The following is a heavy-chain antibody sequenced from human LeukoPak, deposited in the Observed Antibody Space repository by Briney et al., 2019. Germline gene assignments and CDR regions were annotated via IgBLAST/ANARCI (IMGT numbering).Heavy chain of an antibody. CDR3: ARGYGGNAGLRAEYFQH. J-gene: IGHJ1*01. Sequence: SETLSLTCTVSGGSISSSSYYWGWIRQPPGKGLEWIGSIYYSGTTYYNPSLKSRVTISVDTSKNQFSLKLSSVTAADTAVYYCARGYGGNAGLRAEYFQHWGQGTLVTVSS. D-gene: IGHD4-23*01. CDR1: GGSISSSSYY. V-gene: IGHV4-39*07. CDR2: IYYSGTT.